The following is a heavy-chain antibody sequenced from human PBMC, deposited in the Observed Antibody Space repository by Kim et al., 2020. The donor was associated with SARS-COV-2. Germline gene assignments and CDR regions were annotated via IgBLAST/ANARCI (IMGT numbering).Heavy chain of an antibody. D-gene: IGHD3-10*01. CDR2: IKQDGSEK. CDR3: ASSGGWYFDL. CDR1: GFTFSNYW. V-gene: IGHV3-7*03. Sequence: GGSLRLSCAASGFTFSNYWMSWVRQAPGKGLEWVAKIKQDGSEKYYMDSVKGRFSISRDNAKNSLYLQMNSLRTEDTDVYYCASSGGWYFDLWGRGTLVTVSS. J-gene: IGHJ2*01.